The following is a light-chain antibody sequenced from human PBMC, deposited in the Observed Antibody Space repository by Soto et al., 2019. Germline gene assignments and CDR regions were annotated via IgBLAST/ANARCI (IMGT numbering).Light chain of an antibody. CDR3: LQHYDYPRT. J-gene: IGKJ1*01. CDR2: ATS. CDR1: QAIGSD. Sequence: AIQMTQSPSSLSASVGDTVTIACRASQAIGSDLGWYQQKPGQAPNLLIYATSNLQSGVPPRFSGSGSGTDFTLTISSLQPEDFATYYCLQHYDYPRTFGQGTKVEIK. V-gene: IGKV1-6*01.